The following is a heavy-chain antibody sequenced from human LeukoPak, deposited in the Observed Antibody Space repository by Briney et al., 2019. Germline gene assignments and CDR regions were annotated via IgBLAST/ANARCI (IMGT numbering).Heavy chain of an antibody. CDR1: GFTVSSNY. CDR2: IYSGGST. V-gene: IGHV3-66*01. Sequence: GGSLRLSCAASGFTVSSNYMSWVRQAPGKGLEWVSVIYSGGSTYYADSVKGRFTISRDNAKNSLYLQMNSLRAEDTAVYYCARDRSDYYDSSGYPLGYWGQGTLVTVSS. J-gene: IGHJ4*02. D-gene: IGHD3-22*01. CDR3: ARDRSDYYDSSGYPLGY.